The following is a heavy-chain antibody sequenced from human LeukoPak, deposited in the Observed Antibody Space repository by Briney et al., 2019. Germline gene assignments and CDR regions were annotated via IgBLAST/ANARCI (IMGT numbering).Heavy chain of an antibody. Sequence: GGSLRLSCAASGFTVSSNLMTWVRQSPGRGLEWLSSSYSAGATYYADSVKGRFTISRDNSKNTLYLQMNSLRAEDTAVYYCAKDPSNWGPFDYWGQGTLVTVSS. CDR2: SYSAGAT. CDR3: AKDPSNWGPFDY. D-gene: IGHD7-27*01. CDR1: GFTVSSNL. J-gene: IGHJ4*02. V-gene: IGHV3-53*01.